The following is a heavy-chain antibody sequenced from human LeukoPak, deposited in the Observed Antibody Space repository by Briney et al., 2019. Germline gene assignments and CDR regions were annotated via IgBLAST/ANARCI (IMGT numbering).Heavy chain of an antibody. J-gene: IGHJ3*02. CDR3: ARAVEWELTDAFDI. CDR2: INHSGST. D-gene: IGHD1-26*01. Sequence: SETLSLTCAVYGGSFSGYYWSWIRQPPGKGPEWIGEINHSGSTNYNPSLKSRVTISVDTSKNQFSLKLSSVTAADTAVYYCARAVEWELTDAFDIWGQGTMVTVSS. CDR1: GGSFSGYY. V-gene: IGHV4-34*01.